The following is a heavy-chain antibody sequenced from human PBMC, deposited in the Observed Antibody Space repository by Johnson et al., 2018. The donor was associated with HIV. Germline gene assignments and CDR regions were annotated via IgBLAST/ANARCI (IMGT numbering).Heavy chain of an antibody. Sequence: QMLLVESGGGVERPGGSLRLSCAGSGFTFDDHGMSWVRQVPGKGLEWVAFIRYDGSNKYYADSVKGRFTISRDNSKNTLYLQMNSLKTEDTAVYYCTTVLRYGILTGYWLGAFDIWGQGTMVTVSS. D-gene: IGHD3-9*01. V-gene: IGHV3-30*02. CDR2: IRYDGSNK. CDR3: TTVLRYGILTGYWLGAFDI. CDR1: GFTFDDHG. J-gene: IGHJ3*02.